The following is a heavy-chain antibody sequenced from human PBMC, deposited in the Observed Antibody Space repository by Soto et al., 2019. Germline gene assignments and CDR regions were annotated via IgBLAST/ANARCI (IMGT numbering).Heavy chain of an antibody. D-gene: IGHD3-16*01. Sequence: QVQLEQSGAEVRKPGASVKVSCKVSGFRLTDLSMHWVRQAPGKGLEWIGGFNPEDGETIFAQKFQDRVAVTEDTSADPAYMELSSLRSDDTAVYYCATSEYDAGPPDFWGQGTLVTVSS. CDR1: GFRLTDLS. J-gene: IGHJ4*02. CDR3: ATSEYDAGPPDF. CDR2: FNPEDGET. V-gene: IGHV1-24*01.